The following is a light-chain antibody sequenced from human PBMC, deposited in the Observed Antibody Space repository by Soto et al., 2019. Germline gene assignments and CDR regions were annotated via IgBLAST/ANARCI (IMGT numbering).Light chain of an antibody. CDR1: QSINIS. J-gene: IGKJ4*01. CDR2: AAS. V-gene: IGKV1-39*01. Sequence: DIQMTQSPSSLSASVGDRVTITCRTSQSINISLNWYQQKAGKAPRLLIFAASTLQSGVPSRFSGDGVVTHFTLTISSLQPEDFATYCGQQSHSKFTLTFGGGTKVEIK. CDR3: QQSHSKFTLT.